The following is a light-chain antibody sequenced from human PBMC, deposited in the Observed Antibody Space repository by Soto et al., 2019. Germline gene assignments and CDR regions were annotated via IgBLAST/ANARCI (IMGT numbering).Light chain of an antibody. V-gene: IGKV3-15*01. CDR2: ATS. CDR3: QQYGDWPLT. CDR1: QSVGNN. Sequence: EIVVTQSPATLSVSPGERATLSCRASQSVGNNFAWYQQKPGQAPRLLIFATSTRATGVPARFSGSGSGTEFTLTISGLQSEDFAVYYCQQYGDWPLTFGGGAKVGIE. J-gene: IGKJ4*01.